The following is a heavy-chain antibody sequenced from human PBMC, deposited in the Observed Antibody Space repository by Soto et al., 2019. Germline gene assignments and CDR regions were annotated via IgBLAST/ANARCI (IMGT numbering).Heavy chain of an antibody. V-gene: IGHV1-18*01. J-gene: IGHJ3*02. Sequence: ASVKVSCKASGYTFTSYGISWVRQAPGQGLEWMGWISAYNGNTNYAQKLQGRVTMTTDTSTSTAYMELRSLRSDDTAVYYCASKQLVRGRGDAFDIWGQGTMVTVSS. CDR3: ASKQLVRGRGDAFDI. CDR2: ISAYNGNT. D-gene: IGHD6-6*01. CDR1: GYTFTSYG.